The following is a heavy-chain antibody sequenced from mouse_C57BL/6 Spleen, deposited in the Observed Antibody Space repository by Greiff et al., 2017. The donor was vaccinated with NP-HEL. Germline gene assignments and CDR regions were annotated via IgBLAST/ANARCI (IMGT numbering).Heavy chain of an antibody. D-gene: IGHD1-1*01. CDR2: ISSGSSTI. V-gene: IGHV5-17*01. CDR3: ASARYYGSEDWYFDV. J-gene: IGHJ1*03. Sequence: EVQLVESGGGLVKPGGSLKLSCAASGFTFSDYGMHWVRQAPEKGLEWVAYISSGSSTIYYADTVKGRFTISRDNAKNTLFLQMTSLRSEDTAMYYCASARYYGSEDWYFDVWGTGTTVTVSS. CDR1: GFTFSDYG.